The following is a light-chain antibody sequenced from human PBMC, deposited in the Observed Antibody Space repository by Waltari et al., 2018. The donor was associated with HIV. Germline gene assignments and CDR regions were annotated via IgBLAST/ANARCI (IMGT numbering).Light chain of an antibody. J-gene: IGKJ1*01. V-gene: IGKV3-20*01. CDR1: QSVSSSY. CDR2: GAS. CDR3: QQYGSPKT. Sequence: EIVLMQSPGTLSLSPGERATLSCRASQSVSSSYLAWYQQKPGQAPRLLIYGASSRATGIPDRFSGSGSGTDFTLTISRLEPEDFAVYYCQQYGSPKTFGQGTKVEIK.